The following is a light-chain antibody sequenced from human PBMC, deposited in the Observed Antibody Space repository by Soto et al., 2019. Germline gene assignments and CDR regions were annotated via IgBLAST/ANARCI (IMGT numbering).Light chain of an antibody. Sequence: QSALTQPASVSGSPGQWITISCTGTSSDVGGYNHVSWYQQHPGKAPKLIIYGGSNRPSGVSNRFSGSKSGNTASLTISGLQAEDEAYYYCCACAVSVVFGGGTKLTVL. CDR3: CACAVSVV. J-gene: IGLJ2*01. CDR1: SSDVGGYNH. CDR2: GGS. V-gene: IGLV2-23*01.